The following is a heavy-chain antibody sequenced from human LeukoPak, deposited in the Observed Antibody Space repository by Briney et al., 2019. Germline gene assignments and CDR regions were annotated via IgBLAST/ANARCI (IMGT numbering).Heavy chain of an antibody. CDR2: IYYTGST. Sequence: AETLSLTCTVSGSSISSYYWSWIRQPPGKGLEWIGYIYYTGSTDYNPSLNSRVTISVDTSKTQFSLKLSSVTAADTAVYYCARPAVAGTGGDDYFDYWGQGTLVTVSS. CDR3: ARPAVAGTGGDDYFDY. D-gene: IGHD6-19*01. V-gene: IGHV4-59*08. J-gene: IGHJ4*02. CDR1: GSSISSYY.